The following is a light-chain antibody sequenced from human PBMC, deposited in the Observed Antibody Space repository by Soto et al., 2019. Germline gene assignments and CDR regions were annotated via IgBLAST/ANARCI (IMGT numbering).Light chain of an antibody. J-gene: IGKJ2*01. CDR3: QQYDNLPRYT. CDR2: DAF. Sequence: DIQMTHSPSSLSASVGDRVGITCPASHDSGIYLNWYQQKPGKAPKLLIYDAFNLETGVPSRFSGSGSGTDFTFSISSLQPEDIATYYCQQYDNLPRYTFGQGTKLEIK. V-gene: IGKV1-33*01. CDR1: HDSGIY.